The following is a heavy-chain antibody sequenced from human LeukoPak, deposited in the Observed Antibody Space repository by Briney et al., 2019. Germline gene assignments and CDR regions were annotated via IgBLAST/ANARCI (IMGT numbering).Heavy chain of an antibody. V-gene: IGHV4-59*01. J-gene: IGHJ4*02. D-gene: IGHD3-10*01. CDR2: IYYSGST. CDR3: ARVGPEYYGSGSLGGYYFDY. Sequence: PSETLSLTCTVSGGSISSYYWSWIRQPPGKGLEWIGYIYYSGSTNYNPSLKGRVTISVDTSKNQFSLKLSSVTAADTAVYYCARVGPEYYGSGSLGGYYFDYWGQGTLVTVSS. CDR1: GGSISSYY.